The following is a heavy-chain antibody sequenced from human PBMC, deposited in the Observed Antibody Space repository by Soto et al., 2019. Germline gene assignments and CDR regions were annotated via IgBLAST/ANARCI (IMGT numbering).Heavy chain of an antibody. CDR3: ARDLTIVPATHPRLENYGMDV. Sequence: ASVKVSCKASGYSFTSYCISWVLRAPGQVLEWMGWISPYNGHTQFVERFQGRVTMTTDTSTKTAYMELRNLRSDDTAHYYCARDLTIVPATHPRLENYGMDVWGQGTTVTVSS. CDR2: ISPYNGHT. CDR1: GYSFTSYC. V-gene: IGHV1-18*01. D-gene: IGHD2-2*01. J-gene: IGHJ6*02.